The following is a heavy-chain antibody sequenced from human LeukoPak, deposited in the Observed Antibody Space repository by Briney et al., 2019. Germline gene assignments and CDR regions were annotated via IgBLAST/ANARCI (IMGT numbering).Heavy chain of an antibody. Sequence: ASVKVSCKTSGYTFTSYDILWVRQASGQGPEWMGWMNPHSANTGYGQKFQGRVAMTRNTSISTAYMELSSLRSEDTAMYYCARAKAVAGKVVMAGRKYYFDSWGQGTLVTVSS. CDR3: ARAKAVAGKVVMAGRKYYFDS. CDR1: GYTFTSYD. CDR2: MNPHSANT. V-gene: IGHV1-8*01. D-gene: IGHD6-19*01. J-gene: IGHJ4*02.